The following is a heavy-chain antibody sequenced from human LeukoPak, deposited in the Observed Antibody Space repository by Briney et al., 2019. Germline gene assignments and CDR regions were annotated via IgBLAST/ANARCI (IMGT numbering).Heavy chain of an antibody. J-gene: IGHJ4*02. CDR2: IIPILGIA. CDR3: ARDLEGYYDSSGYRGGDY. V-gene: IGHV1-69*04. CDR1: GGTFSSYT. D-gene: IGHD3-22*01. Sequence: SVKVSCKASGGTFSSYTISWVRQAPGQGLEWMGRIIPILGIANYAQKFQGRVTITAGKSTSTAYMELSSLRSEDTAVYYCARDLEGYYDSSGYRGGDYWGQGTLVTVSS.